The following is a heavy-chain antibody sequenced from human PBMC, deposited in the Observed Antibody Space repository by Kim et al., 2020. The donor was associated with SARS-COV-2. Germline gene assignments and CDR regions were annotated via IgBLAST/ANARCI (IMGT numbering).Heavy chain of an antibody. CDR2: MLYSGNT. CDR3: APASPAFDF. V-gene: IGHV4-39*01. J-gene: IGHJ4*02. CDR1: GGSISGSTYY. Sequence: SQTLSLTCTVSGGSISGSTYYWGWVRQPPGQGLEWIGSMLYSGNTYYNPSLKSRVTISVDTSKNQFSLRLSSVTAADTAVYYWAPASPAFDFWGQGTLVTVSS. D-gene: IGHD2-2*01.